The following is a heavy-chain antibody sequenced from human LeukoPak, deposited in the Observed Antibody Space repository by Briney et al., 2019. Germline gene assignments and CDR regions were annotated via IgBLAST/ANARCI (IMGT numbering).Heavy chain of an antibody. CDR3: ARRKQQLIDY. CDR1: GFTFSSYS. D-gene: IGHD6-13*01. J-gene: IGHJ4*02. CDR2: IGYDGSQR. V-gene: IGHV3-30*04. Sequence: GGSLRLSCVTSGFTFSSYSMHWVRQAPGKGLEWLAVIGYDGSQRYYADSVKGRLTVSRDNSKNTLYLQMNSLRFEDTAAYYCARRKQQLIDYWGQGTLVTVSS.